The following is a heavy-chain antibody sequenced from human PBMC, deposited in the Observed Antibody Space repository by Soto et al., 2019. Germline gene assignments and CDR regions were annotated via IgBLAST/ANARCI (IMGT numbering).Heavy chain of an antibody. J-gene: IGHJ4*02. CDR1: GITFSGYW. CDR2: VDSDGSGT. V-gene: IGHV3-74*01. CDR3: ATVFEH. Sequence: EVQLVESGGGSVQPGGSLRLSCVASGITFSGYWMHWVRQVPGKGLVWVARVDSDGSGTSYADSVKGRFTISRDNAKNPLYLHLISLRVEDTAVYYCATVFEHWGQGSPVTVSS.